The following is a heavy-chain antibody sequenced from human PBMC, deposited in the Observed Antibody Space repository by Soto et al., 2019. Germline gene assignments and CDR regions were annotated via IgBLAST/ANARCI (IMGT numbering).Heavy chain of an antibody. J-gene: IGHJ3*02. Sequence: GGSLRLSCAASGFTFSSYGMHWVRQAPGKGLEWVAVIWYDGSNKYYADSVKGRFAISRDNSKNTLYLQMNSLRAEDTAVYYCARDLGIAAAIDAFDIWGQAPMVTVSS. V-gene: IGHV3-33*01. CDR2: IWYDGSNK. D-gene: IGHD6-13*01. CDR3: ARDLGIAAAIDAFDI. CDR1: GFTFSSYG.